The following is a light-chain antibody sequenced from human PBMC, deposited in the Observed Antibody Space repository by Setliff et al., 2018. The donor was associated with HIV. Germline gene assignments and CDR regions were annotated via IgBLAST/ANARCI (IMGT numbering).Light chain of an antibody. CDR1: SSDADTYDV. CDR3: CSYSPIASLRL. J-gene: IGLJ2*01. CDR2: EVN. Sequence: QSALAQPASVSGSPGQSITISCAGISSDADTYDVVSWYQQHAGKAPKVLIYEVNKRPSGVSNRFSGSKSGNTASLTISGLQAEDEADYYCCSYSPIASLRLFGGGTQLTVL. V-gene: IGLV2-23*02.